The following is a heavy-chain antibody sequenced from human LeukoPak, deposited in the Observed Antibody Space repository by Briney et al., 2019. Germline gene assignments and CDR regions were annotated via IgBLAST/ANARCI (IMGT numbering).Heavy chain of an antibody. CDR1: GYSISSGYY. V-gene: IGHV4-38-2*02. J-gene: IGHJ4*02. CDR2: IYHSGST. Sequence: SETVSLTCTVSGYSISSGYYWGWIRQPPGKGLEWIGSIYHSGSTYYNPSLKSRVTISVDTSKNQFSLKLSSVTAADTAVYYCARGVIATGGNDFDCWGQGTLVTVSS. CDR3: ARGVIATGGNDFDC. D-gene: IGHD6-13*01.